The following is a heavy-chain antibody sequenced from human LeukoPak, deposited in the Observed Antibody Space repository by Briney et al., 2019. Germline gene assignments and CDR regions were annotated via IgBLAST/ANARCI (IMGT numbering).Heavy chain of an antibody. CDR3: ARGPTISETGYFDY. CDR2: IYYSGST. CDR1: GGSISSSSYY. Sequence: SETLSLTCTVSGGSISSSSYYWGWIRQPPGKGLEWIGSIYYSGSTYYNPSVKSRVTISVDTSKNQFSLKVTSLTAADTAVYYCARGPTISETGYFDYWGQGTLVTVSS. D-gene: IGHD1-1*01. J-gene: IGHJ4*03. V-gene: IGHV4-39*07.